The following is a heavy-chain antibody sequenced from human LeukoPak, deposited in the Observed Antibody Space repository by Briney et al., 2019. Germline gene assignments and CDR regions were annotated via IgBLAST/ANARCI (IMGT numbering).Heavy chain of an antibody. J-gene: IGHJ6*02. CDR2: IYPGDSDT. CDR1: GYSFTSYW. Sequence: GESLKISCKGSGYSFTSYWIGWVRQMPGKGLEWMGIIYPGDSDTRYSPSSQGQVTISADKSISTAYLQWSSLKASDTAMYYCARASVDYYYYYGMDVWGQGTTVTVSS. CDR3: ARASVDYYYYYGMDV. D-gene: IGHD6-19*01. V-gene: IGHV5-51*01.